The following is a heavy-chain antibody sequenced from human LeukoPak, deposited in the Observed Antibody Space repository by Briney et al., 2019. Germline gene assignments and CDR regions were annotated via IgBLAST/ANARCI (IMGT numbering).Heavy chain of an antibody. D-gene: IGHD1-26*01. Sequence: ASVKVSCKASGYTFTSYDINWVRQATGQGLEWMGWMNPNSGNTGYAQKFQGRVTMTRNTSISTACMELSSLRSEDTAVYYCARVLRSYPYYYYYYMDVWGKGTTVTVSS. CDR1: GYTFTSYD. V-gene: IGHV1-8*01. CDR3: ARVLRSYPYYYYYYMDV. CDR2: MNPNSGNT. J-gene: IGHJ6*03.